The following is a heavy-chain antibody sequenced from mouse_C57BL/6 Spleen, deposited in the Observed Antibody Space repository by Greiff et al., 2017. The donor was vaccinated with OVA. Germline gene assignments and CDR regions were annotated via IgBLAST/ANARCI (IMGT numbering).Heavy chain of an antibody. CDR1: GYSFTGYY. CDR2: INPSTGGT. CDR3: ARDTTVVATDYAMDY. J-gene: IGHJ4*01. D-gene: IGHD1-1*01. V-gene: IGHV1-42*01. Sequence: VQLQQSGPELVKPGASVKISCKASGYSFTGYYMNWVKQSPEKSLEWIGEINPSTGGTTYNQKFKAKATLTVDKSSSTAYMQLKSLTSEDSAVYYCARDTTVVATDYAMDYWGQGTSVTVSS.